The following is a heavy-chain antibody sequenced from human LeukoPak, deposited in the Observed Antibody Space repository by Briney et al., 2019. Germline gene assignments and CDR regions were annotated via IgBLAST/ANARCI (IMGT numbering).Heavy chain of an antibody. CDR2: ISYDGNNK. J-gene: IGHJ4*02. CDR1: GFTFSSYG. D-gene: IGHD6-19*01. CDR3: AKYQRQWLPKGGFDY. Sequence: GGSLRLSCAASGFTFSSYGMHWVRQAPGKGLEWVAVISYDGNNKYYADSVKGRFTISRDNSKNTLYLQMDNLRAEDTAVYYCAKYQRQWLPKGGFDYWGQGTLVTISS. V-gene: IGHV3-30*18.